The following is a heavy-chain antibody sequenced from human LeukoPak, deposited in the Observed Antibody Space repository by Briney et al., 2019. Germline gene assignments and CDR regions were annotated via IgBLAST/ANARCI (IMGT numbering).Heavy chain of an antibody. CDR2: ITREFTP. CDR3: AKDYSDSRVGDVFLEY. CDR1: GLTFSNHA. J-gene: IGHJ1*01. Sequence: GGSLRLSCAASGLTFSNHAMIWFRQAPGKGLECVSGITREFTPHHSASVKGRVTISRDNSKNPCQLQTNSLRAEDTAVYYCAKDYSDSRVGDVFLEYWGQGTLVTVSS. V-gene: IGHV3-23*01. D-gene: IGHD1-26*01.